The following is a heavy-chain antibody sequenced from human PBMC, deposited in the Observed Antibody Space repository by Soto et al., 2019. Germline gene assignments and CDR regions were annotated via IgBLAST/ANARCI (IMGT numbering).Heavy chain of an antibody. Sequence: SETLSLTCAVSGGSISSSNWWSWVRQPPGKGLEWIGEIYHSGSTNYNPSLKSRVTISVDKSKNQFSLKLSSVTAADTAVYYCARDPGYYDILTGYYRYYGMDVWGQGTTVTVSS. CDR2: IYHSGST. CDR3: ARDPGYYDILTGYYRYYGMDV. CDR1: GGSISSSNW. D-gene: IGHD3-9*01. V-gene: IGHV4-4*02. J-gene: IGHJ6*02.